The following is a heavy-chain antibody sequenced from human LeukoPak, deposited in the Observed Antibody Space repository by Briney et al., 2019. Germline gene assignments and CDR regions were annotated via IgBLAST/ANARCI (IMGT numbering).Heavy chain of an antibody. D-gene: IGHD6-6*01. CDR3: ARERAIAARPWGLGY. Sequence: ASVKVSCKASGYTFTGYYMHWVRQAPGQGLEWMGWMNPNSGNTGYAQKFQGRVTMTRNTSISTAYMELSSLRSEDTAAYYCARERAIAARPWGLGYWGQGTLVTVSS. V-gene: IGHV1-8*02. J-gene: IGHJ4*02. CDR2: MNPNSGNT. CDR1: GYTFTGYY.